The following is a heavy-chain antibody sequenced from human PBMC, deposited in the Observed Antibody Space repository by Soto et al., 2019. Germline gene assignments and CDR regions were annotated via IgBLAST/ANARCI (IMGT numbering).Heavy chain of an antibody. J-gene: IGHJ3*02. CDR2: INAGNGNT. CDR3: AGDSGYSGYGAFDI. Sequence: QVQLVQSGAEVKKPGASVKVSCKASGYTFTSYAMHWVRQAPGQRLEWMGWINAGNGNTKYSQKFQGRVTITRDTSASTAYMELTSMRSEDTAVYYCAGDSGYSGYGAFDIWGQGTMVTVSS. CDR1: GYTFTSYA. V-gene: IGHV1-3*01. D-gene: IGHD5-12*01.